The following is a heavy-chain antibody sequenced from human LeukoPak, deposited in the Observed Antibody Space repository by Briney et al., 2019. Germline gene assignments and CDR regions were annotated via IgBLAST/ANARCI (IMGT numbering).Heavy chain of an antibody. CDR3: VRDGRGGYLDN. J-gene: IGHJ4*02. CDR2: INEDGSQR. CDR1: GFTFSSYW. V-gene: IGHV3-7*01. D-gene: IGHD3-10*01. Sequence: PGGSLRLSCAASGFTFSSYWTSWVRQTPGKGLEWMANINEDGSQRYYVDSVKGRLTISRDNAKNSVYLQMGSLRVEDTAVYYCVRDGRGGYLDNWGQGTPVTVSS.